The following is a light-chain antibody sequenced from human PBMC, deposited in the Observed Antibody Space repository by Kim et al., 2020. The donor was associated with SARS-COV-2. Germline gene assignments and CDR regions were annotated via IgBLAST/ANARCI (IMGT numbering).Light chain of an antibody. J-gene: IGKJ1*01. CDR3: QKYDSAPWT. Sequence: ASVGDRGTITYRASQVINNYLAWYQQKPGKAPTVLIYGASTLHSGVPSRFSGSGSGTDFTLTISSLQPEDVGTYYCQKYDSAPWTFGHGTKVDIK. V-gene: IGKV1-27*01. CDR1: QVINNY. CDR2: GAS.